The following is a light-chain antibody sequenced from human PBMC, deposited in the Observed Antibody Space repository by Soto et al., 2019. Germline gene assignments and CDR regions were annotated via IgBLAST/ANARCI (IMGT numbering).Light chain of an antibody. CDR3: TSFTAISTWV. Sequence: QSALTQPASVSGSPGQSIPISCTGTSSDVGGYNYVSWFQQHPGKAPKLKIYEVSNRPSGVSNRCSGSKSGNTASLTISELQAEDEADYYCTSFTAISTWVLGGGTKLTVL. CDR1: SSDVGGYNY. V-gene: IGLV2-14*01. CDR2: EVS. J-gene: IGLJ3*02.